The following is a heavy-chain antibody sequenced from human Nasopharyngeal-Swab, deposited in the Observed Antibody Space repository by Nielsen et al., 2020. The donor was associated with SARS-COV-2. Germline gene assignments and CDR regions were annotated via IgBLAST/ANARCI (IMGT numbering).Heavy chain of an antibody. CDR1: GGSISSYY. CDR3: ARDSSLWYFDL. D-gene: IGHD3-16*01. J-gene: IGHJ2*01. Sequence: SETLSLTCTVSGGSISSYYWSWIRQPPGKGLEWIGYIYSTGSADYNPSLKSRVTISGDTSKNQFSLKVRSVTAADTAVYYCARDSSLWYFDLWGRGTLVTVSS. V-gene: IGHV4-59*13. CDR2: IYSTGSA.